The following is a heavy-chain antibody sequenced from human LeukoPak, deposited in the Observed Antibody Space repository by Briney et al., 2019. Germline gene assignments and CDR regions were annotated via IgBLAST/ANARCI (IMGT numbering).Heavy chain of an antibody. V-gene: IGHV3-23*01. CDR2: ISGSGGST. CDR3: AKAYAQNGRYFDY. CDR1: GFTFSSYA. J-gene: IGHJ4*03. Sequence: PGGSLRLSCAASGFTFSSYAMSGVRQAPGKGLEWVSAISGSGGSTYYADSVKGRFTISRDNSKNTLYLQMNSLRAEDTAVYYCAKAYAQNGRYFDYWGQGTLVTVSS.